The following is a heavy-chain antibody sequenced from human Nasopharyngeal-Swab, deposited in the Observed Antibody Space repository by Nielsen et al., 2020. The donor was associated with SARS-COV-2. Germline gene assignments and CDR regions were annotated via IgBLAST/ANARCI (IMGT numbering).Heavy chain of an antibody. D-gene: IGHD5-18*01. Sequence: GGSLRLSCAASGFTFSSYAMSRVRQAPGKGLERVSAISGSGGSTYYADSVKGRFTISRDNSKNTLYLQMNSLRAEDTAVYYCAKRSGYSYGPDYYYYYMDVWGKGTTVTVSS. CDR2: ISGSGGST. CDR3: AKRSGYSYGPDYYYYYMDV. CDR1: GFTFSSYA. J-gene: IGHJ6*03. V-gene: IGHV3-23*01.